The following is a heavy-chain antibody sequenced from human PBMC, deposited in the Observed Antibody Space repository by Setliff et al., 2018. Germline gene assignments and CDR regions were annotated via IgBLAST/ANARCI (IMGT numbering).Heavy chain of an antibody. D-gene: IGHD6-19*01. J-gene: IGHJ4*02. CDR3: ATKAVAGT. CDR2: ISTSSGTR. Sequence: GGSLRLSCAASGFSINVYSMTWVRQAPGKGLEWISYISTSSGTRYYADSVKGRFTISRDNSKNTIYLQMNSLRAEDTAVYYYATKAVAGTGGQGTLVTVSS. CDR1: GFSINVYS. V-gene: IGHV3-48*01.